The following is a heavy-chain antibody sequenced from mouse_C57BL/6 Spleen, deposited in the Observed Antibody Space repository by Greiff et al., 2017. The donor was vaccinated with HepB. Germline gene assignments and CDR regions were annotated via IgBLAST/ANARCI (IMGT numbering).Heavy chain of an antibody. CDR3: AMVLRPRQGYFDV. V-gene: IGHV1-61*01. Sequence: QVQLQQPGAELVRPGSSVKLSCKASGYTFTSYWMDWVKQRPGQGLEWIGNIYPSDSETHYNQKFKDKATLTVDKSSSTAYMQLSSLTSEDSAVFYCAMVLRPRQGYFDVWGTGTTVTVSS. D-gene: IGHD3-2*02. CDR1: GYTFTSYW. J-gene: IGHJ1*03. CDR2: IYPSDSET.